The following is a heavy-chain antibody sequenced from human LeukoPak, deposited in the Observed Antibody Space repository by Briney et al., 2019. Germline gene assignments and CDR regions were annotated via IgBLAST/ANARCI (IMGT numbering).Heavy chain of an antibody. J-gene: IGHJ5*01. Sequence: TGGSLRLSCAASGXTFSTYEMSWLRQPPGKGQEWVSTINANSGTTSYAASVRGRFTISRDNSKNTLYLQVNTLRADDTATYYCAKPISGGLAVTADWFHPWGQGTLVVVSS. D-gene: IGHD6-19*01. CDR3: AKPISGGLAVTADWFHP. CDR1: GXTFSTYE. CDR2: INANSGTT. V-gene: IGHV3-23*01.